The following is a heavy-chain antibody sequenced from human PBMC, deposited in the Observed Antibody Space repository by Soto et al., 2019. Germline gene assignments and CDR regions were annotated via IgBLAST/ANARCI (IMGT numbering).Heavy chain of an antibody. CDR3: ARDLPDSDADYYGMDV. D-gene: IGHD2-21*02. CDR1: GYSFTSYG. V-gene: IGHV1-18*01. Sequence: ASVKVSCKASGYSFTSYGISWVRQAPGQGLEWVGWISAYNGNTMYAQKVQGRVSMTTDISTGTAYMELRSLRSDDTAVYYCARDLPDSDADYYGMDVWGQGTTVTVSS. J-gene: IGHJ6*02. CDR2: ISAYNGNT.